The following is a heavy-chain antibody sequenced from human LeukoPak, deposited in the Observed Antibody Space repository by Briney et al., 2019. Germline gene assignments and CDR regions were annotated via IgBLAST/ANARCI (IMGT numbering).Heavy chain of an antibody. V-gene: IGHV4-4*07. CDR1: GGSISSYY. Sequence: SETLSLTYTVSGGSISSYYWSWIRQPAGKGLEWIGRIYTSGSTNYNPSLKTRVTMSVDTSKNQFSLKLSSVTAADTAVHYCARVPSSSWYEYWFDPWGQGTLVTVSS. CDR3: ARVPSSSWYEYWFDP. J-gene: IGHJ5*02. CDR2: IYTSGST. D-gene: IGHD6-13*01.